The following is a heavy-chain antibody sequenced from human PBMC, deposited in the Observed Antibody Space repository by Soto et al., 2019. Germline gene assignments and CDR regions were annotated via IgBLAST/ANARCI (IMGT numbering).Heavy chain of an antibody. CDR2: IIPTFGTG. V-gene: IGHV1-69*01. Sequence: QVLLVQSGPEVKKPGSSVKVSCKASGGTFNNYAINWVRQSPGKGLEWMGGIIPTFGTGNHAQKFQGRVTSTADESTTTAYMALNSLRSEDTAIYYCASFYGTLVRGGRYSPYEMDVWGQGTTVIVSS. CDR1: GGTFNNYA. CDR3: ASFYGTLVRGGRYSPYEMDV. J-gene: IGHJ6*02. D-gene: IGHD3-10*01.